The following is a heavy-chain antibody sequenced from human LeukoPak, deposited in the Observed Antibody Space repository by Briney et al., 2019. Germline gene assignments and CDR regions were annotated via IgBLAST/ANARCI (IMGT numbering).Heavy chain of an antibody. CDR1: GGSISTYY. V-gene: IGHV4-59*01. CDR3: ARGGKRRLDY. J-gene: IGHJ4*02. CDR2: IYYRGYT. Sequence: SETLSLTCTASGGSISTYYWSWIRQPPGKGLEWIGYIYYRGYTNYNPSLKSRVTISLDASKNQFSLKLSFVTAADTAVYYCARGGKRRLDYWGQGTLATVSS. D-gene: IGHD3-16*01.